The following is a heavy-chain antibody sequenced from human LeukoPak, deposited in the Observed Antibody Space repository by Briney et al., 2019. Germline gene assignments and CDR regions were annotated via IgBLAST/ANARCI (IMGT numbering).Heavy chain of an antibody. CDR2: ISWNSGSI. V-gene: IGHV3-9*03. D-gene: IGHD6-13*01. CDR1: GFTFDDYA. Sequence: GGSLRLSCAASGFTFDDYAMHWVRQAPGKGLEWVSGISWNSGSIGYADSEKGRFTISRDNAKNSLYLQMNSLRAEDMALYYCAKAFSSSWYNGWFDPWGQGTLVTVSS. J-gene: IGHJ5*02. CDR3: AKAFSSSWYNGWFDP.